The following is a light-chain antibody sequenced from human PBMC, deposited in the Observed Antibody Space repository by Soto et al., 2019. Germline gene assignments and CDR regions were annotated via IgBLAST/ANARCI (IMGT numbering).Light chain of an antibody. CDR1: QGVGNY. J-gene: IGKJ4*01. V-gene: IGKV1-33*01. CDR2: DSS. Sequence: DIQMTQSPSSLSASVGDKVTITCQASQGVGNYLNWYQQKPGKAPKLLNYDSSKLETGVPSRFSGNGSGTDMTITISSLQPEDFATYFCQQYKHLPLTFGGGAKVDIK. CDR3: QQYKHLPLT.